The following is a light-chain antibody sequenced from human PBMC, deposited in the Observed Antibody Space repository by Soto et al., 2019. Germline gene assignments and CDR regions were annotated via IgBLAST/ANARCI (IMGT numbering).Light chain of an antibody. Sequence: SVLTQPPSASGSPGQSVTISCTGTSSDVGGYNYVSWYQQHPGKAPKLMIYEVSERPSGVPDRFSGSKSSNTASLTVSGLQAEVEADYYCSSYAGSNNFVFGSGTKVTVL. CDR1: SSDVGGYNY. CDR2: EVS. CDR3: SSYAGSNNFV. J-gene: IGLJ1*01. V-gene: IGLV2-8*01.